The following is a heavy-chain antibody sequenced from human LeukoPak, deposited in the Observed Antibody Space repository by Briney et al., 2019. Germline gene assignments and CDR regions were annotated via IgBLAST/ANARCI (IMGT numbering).Heavy chain of an antibody. V-gene: IGHV3-74*01. CDR3: ARALVGTNDY. CDR1: GFSFSSNW. J-gene: IGHJ4*02. CDR2: INSDGSTI. D-gene: IGHD1-26*01. Sequence: GGSLRLSCVASGFSFSSNWMHWVRQAPGKGLVWVSHINSDGSTINYAASVKGRFTISRDNAKNTLFLQMNSLRVEDTAVYYCARALVGTNDYWGQGTVVTVSS.